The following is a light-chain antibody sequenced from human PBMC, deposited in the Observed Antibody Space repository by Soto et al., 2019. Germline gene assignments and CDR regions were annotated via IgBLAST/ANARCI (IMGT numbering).Light chain of an antibody. CDR2: GAS. CDR1: QSVSSSSY. V-gene: IGKV3-20*01. CDR3: HQYGSSPLYT. Sequence: EIVLTQSPGTLSLSPGERATLSCRASQSVSSSSYLAWYQQKPGQAPRLLIYGASSRATGIPDRFSGSGSGTDFTLTISRLEPEDFAVYYCHQYGSSPLYTFEQRNKLEIK. J-gene: IGKJ2*01.